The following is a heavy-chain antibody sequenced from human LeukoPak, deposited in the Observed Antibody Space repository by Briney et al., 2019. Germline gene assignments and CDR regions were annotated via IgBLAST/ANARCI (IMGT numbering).Heavy chain of an antibody. Sequence: ASVKVSCKASGYTFTAYYMHWVRQAPGQGPEWMGWINPNSGVTNYAQKFQGRVIMTSDTSISTAYMEFSRLRSDDMAMYYCARDLGVTVRAFSLFYWGQGTLVTVSS. D-gene: IGHD3-16*01. J-gene: IGHJ4*02. CDR1: GYTFTAYY. CDR3: ARDLGVTVRAFSLFY. CDR2: INPNSGVT. V-gene: IGHV1-2*02.